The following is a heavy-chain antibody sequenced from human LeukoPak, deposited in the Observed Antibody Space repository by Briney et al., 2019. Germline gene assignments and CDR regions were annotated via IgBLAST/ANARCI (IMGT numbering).Heavy chain of an antibody. D-gene: IGHD3-10*01. V-gene: IGHV4-34*01. CDR3: ARGRVYYGSGSYGY. Sequence: SETLSLTCAVYGGSFSGYYWSWIRQPPGKGLEWIGEINHSGSTNYDPSLKSRVTISVDTSKNQFSLKLSSVTAADTAVYYCARGRVYYGSGSYGYWGQGTLVTVSS. CDR1: GGSFSGYY. J-gene: IGHJ4*02. CDR2: INHSGST.